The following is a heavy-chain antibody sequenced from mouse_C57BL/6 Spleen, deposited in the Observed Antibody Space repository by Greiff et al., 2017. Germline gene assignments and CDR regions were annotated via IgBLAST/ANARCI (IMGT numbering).Heavy chain of an antibody. Sequence: VKVVESGPGLVAPSQRLSITCTVSGFSLTSYGVDWVRQSPGKGLAWLGVIWGVGSTNYNSALKSSLSISKDNSKSQVFLKMNSLQTDDTAMYYCARSYIYAMDYWGQGTSVTVSS. CDR3: ARSYIYAMDY. CDR1: GFSLTSYG. V-gene: IGHV2-6*01. D-gene: IGHD1-3*01. J-gene: IGHJ4*01. CDR2: IWGVGST.